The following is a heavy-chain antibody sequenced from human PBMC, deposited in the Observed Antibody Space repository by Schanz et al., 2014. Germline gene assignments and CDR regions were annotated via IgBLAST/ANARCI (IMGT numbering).Heavy chain of an antibody. CDR2: IIPILGIA. J-gene: IGHJ4*02. V-gene: IGHV1-69*04. CDR1: GYTFTSYG. D-gene: IGHD6-13*01. CDR3: ASSGAGYSSSWDFDY. Sequence: QVQLVQSGAEVKKPGASVTVSCKASGYTFTSYGISWVRQAPGQGLEWMGRIIPILGIANYAQKFQGRVTITADKSTFTAYMDLRSLRSEDTAVYYCASSGAGYSSSWDFDYWGQGTLVTVSS.